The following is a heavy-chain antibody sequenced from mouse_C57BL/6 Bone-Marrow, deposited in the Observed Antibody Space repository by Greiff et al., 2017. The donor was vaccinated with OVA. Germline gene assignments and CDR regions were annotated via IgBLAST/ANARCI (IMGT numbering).Heavy chain of an antibody. CDR3: ARSYYDYDDGVFAY. CDR2: LYPRDGST. Sequence: QVQLQQSGPELVKPGASVKLSCKASGYTFTSYDINWVQQRPGQGLEWIGWLYPRDGSTKYNEKFKGKATLTVDTSSSTAYMELHSLTSEDSAVYFCARSYYDYDDGVFAYWGQGTLVTVSA. D-gene: IGHD2-4*01. J-gene: IGHJ3*01. V-gene: IGHV1-85*01. CDR1: GYTFTSYD.